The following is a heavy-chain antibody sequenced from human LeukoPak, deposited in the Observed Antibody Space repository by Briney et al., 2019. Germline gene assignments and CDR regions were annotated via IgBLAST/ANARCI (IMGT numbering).Heavy chain of an antibody. Sequence: QSGGSLRLSCAASGFTFSSNAMSWVRQAPGKGLEWVSAISGNGGSTYYADSVKGRFTISRDNSKNTLYLQMNSLRAEDTAIYYCAEDGGPPYYDFWSGYPNWFDRWGQGTLVTVSS. J-gene: IGHJ5*02. CDR3: AEDGGPPYYDFWSGYPNWFDR. D-gene: IGHD3-3*01. V-gene: IGHV3-23*01. CDR1: GFTFSSNA. CDR2: ISGNGGST.